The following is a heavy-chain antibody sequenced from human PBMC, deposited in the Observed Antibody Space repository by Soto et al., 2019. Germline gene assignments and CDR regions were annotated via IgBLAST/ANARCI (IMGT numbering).Heavy chain of an antibody. CDR2: IYHSGST. CDR1: GGSISSGGYS. CDR3: ASTYNWNYGVDY. Sequence: QLQLQESGSGLVKPSQTLSLTCAVSGGSISSGGYSWSWIRQPPGKDLEWIGYIYHSGSTYYNPSLKSRVTISVDRSKNQFSLKLSSVTAADTAVYYCASTYNWNYGVDYWGQGTLVTVSS. V-gene: IGHV4-30-2*01. J-gene: IGHJ4*02. D-gene: IGHD1-7*01.